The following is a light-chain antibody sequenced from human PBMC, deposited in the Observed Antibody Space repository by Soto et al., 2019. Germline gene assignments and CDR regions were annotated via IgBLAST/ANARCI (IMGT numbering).Light chain of an antibody. CDR1: SSNIGAGYD. CDR3: QSYDSSLSGSV. CDR2: GNT. J-gene: IGLJ2*01. V-gene: IGLV1-40*01. Sequence: QSVLTQPPSVSGAPGQRVTISCTGSSSNIGAGYDVHWYQHLPGTAPKLLIYGNTNRPSGVPDRFSASKSGTSASLAITGLQAEDEGDYYCQSYDSSLSGSVFGGGTQLTVL.